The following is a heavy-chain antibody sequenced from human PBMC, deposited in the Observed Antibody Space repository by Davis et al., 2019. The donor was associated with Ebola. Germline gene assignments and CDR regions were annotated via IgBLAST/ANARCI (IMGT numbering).Heavy chain of an antibody. V-gene: IGHV4-59*01. D-gene: IGHD2-2*01. J-gene: IGHJ6*02. CDR1: AGSMTTYD. CDR3: AREGYCLSTGWYGYGLDV. Sequence: GSLRLSCTVSAGSMTTYDWAWIRQSPGKGLEWIGHIYDRGYTVHNPSLESRVTMSIDKSKNQFSLSVRSVTAADTAVYYCAREGYCLSTGWYGYGLDVWGQGTTVTVSS. CDR2: IYDRGYT.